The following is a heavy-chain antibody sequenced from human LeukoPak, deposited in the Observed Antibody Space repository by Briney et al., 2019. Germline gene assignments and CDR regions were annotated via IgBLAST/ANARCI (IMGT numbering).Heavy chain of an antibody. D-gene: IGHD6-13*01. CDR1: GFTFSSYS. V-gene: IGHV3-21*01. J-gene: IGHJ4*02. CDR3: ATDLSAAAGKLFDY. CDR2: ISSLSSYI. Sequence: PGGSLRLSCAASGFTFSSYSMNWVRQAPGKGLEWVSSISSLSSYIYYADSVKGRFTISRDNAKNSLYLQMNSLRAEDTAVYYCATDLSAAAGKLFDYWGQGTLVTVSS.